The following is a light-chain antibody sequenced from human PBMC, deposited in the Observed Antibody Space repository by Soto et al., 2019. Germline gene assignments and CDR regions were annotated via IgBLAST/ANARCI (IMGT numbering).Light chain of an antibody. J-gene: IGKJ1*01. CDR3: QHYNSYSEA. V-gene: IGKV1-39*01. Sequence: DIQMTQSPSSLSASVSERVTITCRASQSVRSYLNWYQQKPGKAPKLLIFAASSLQSGVPSRFSGSGSGTDFTLTISSLQPEDFATYYCQHYNSYSEAFGQGTKVDI. CDR1: QSVRSY. CDR2: AAS.